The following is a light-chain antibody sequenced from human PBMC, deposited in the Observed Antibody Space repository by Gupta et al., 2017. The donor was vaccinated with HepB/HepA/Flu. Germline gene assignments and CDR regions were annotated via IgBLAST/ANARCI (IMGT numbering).Light chain of an antibody. CDR2: DVT. CDR1: SSDVGGYNY. J-gene: IGLJ2*01. CDR3: SSYTSSSTVV. Sequence: QSALTQPASVSGSPGQSITLSCTGTSSDVGGYNYVSWYQQHPGKAPKVMIYDVTSRPSGVSTRFSGSKSGNTASLTISGLQAEDEADYYCSSYTSSSTVVFGGGTKLTVL. V-gene: IGLV2-14*03.